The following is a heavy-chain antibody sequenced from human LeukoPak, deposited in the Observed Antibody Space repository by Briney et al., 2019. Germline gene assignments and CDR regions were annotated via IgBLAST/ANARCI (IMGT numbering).Heavy chain of an antibody. CDR2: FDPEDGET. Sequence: ASVKVSCKVSGYTLTELSMHWVRQAPGKGLEWMGGFDPEDGETIYAQKFQGRVTMTEDTSTDTAYMELSSLRSEDTAVYYCATLYSGWYYFDCWGQGTLVTVSS. CDR3: ATLYSGWYYFDC. V-gene: IGHV1-24*01. CDR1: GYTLTELS. J-gene: IGHJ4*02. D-gene: IGHD6-19*01.